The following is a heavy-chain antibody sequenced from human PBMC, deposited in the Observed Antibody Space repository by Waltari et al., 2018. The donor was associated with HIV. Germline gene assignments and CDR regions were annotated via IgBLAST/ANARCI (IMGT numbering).Heavy chain of an antibody. CDR3: ARDPGGADAFDF. CDR1: GVSFSSCW. J-gene: IGHJ3*01. D-gene: IGHD3-16*01. V-gene: IGHV3-7*01. Sequence: EVQLVESGGGLVEPGGFLRLSCAVSGVSFSSCWMSWVSQAPGKGLEWVANIKQDGSEKYYVDSVKGRFNISRDNAKNSLYLQMNSLRDEDTAVYYCARDPGGADAFDFWGQGTMVTVSS. CDR2: IKQDGSEK.